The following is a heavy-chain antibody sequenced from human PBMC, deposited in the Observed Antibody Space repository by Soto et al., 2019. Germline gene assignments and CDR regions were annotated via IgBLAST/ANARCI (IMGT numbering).Heavy chain of an antibody. CDR3: ARYCSSTSCSHDAFDL. CDR2: INPNSGGT. V-gene: IGHV1-2*02. J-gene: IGHJ3*01. D-gene: IGHD2-2*01. CDR1: GYTFTGYY. Sequence: QVQLVQSGAEVKKPGASVKVSCKASGYTFTGYYMHWVRQAPGQGLEWMGWINPNSGGTNYAQKLQGRVTMTRDTSISTAYMELRRLRSDDTAVYYCARYCSSTSCSHDAFDLWGQGTMVTVAS.